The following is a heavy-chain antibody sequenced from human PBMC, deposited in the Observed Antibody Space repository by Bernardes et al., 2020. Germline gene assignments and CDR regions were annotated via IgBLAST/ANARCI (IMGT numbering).Heavy chain of an antibody. CDR2: TRNKANSYTT. CDR3: TRLTVGGTGAFDY. D-gene: IGHD1-26*01. CDR1: GFTFSDHY. J-gene: IGHJ4*02. V-gene: IGHV3-72*01. Sequence: GGSLRLSCAASGFTFSDHYMDWVRQAPGKGLEWVGRTRNKANSYTTEYAASVKGRFTISRDDSKNSVYLQMNSLKTEDTAVYYCTRLTVGGTGAFDYWGQGTLVTVSS.